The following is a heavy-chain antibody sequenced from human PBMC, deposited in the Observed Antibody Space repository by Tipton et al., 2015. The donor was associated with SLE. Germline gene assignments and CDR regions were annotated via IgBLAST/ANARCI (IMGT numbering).Heavy chain of an antibody. CDR3: ARLYCSGGSCYSHYYYGMDV. V-gene: IGHV4-59*01. CDR2: IYYSGST. J-gene: IGHJ6*02. CDR1: GGSISSYY. Sequence: TLSLTCTVSGGSISSYYWSWIRQPPGKGLEWIGYIYYSGSTNYNPSLKSRVTISVDTSKNQFSLKLSSLTAADTAVYYCARLYCSGGSCYSHYYYGMDVWGQGTTVTVSS. D-gene: IGHD2-15*01.